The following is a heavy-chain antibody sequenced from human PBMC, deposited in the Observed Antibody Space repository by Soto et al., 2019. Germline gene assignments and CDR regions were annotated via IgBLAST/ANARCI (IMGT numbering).Heavy chain of an antibody. Sequence: ASVKVSCKASGYTFTSYAMHWVRQAPGQRLEWMGWINAGNGNTKYSQKFQGRVTITRDTSVSTAYMELSSLRSEDTAVYYCAREGSNYYGSGSYYAPDYYYYGMDVWGQGTTVTVSS. CDR2: INAGNGNT. CDR1: GYTFTSYA. V-gene: IGHV1-3*01. CDR3: AREGSNYYGSGSYYAPDYYYYGMDV. J-gene: IGHJ6*02. D-gene: IGHD3-10*01.